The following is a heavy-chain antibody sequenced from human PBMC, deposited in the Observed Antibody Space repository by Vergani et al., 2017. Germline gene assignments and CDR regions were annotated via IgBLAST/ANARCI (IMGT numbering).Heavy chain of an antibody. CDR3: SSKRGACRAAYCHSYDF. J-gene: IGHJ4*02. Sequence: QVQLQESGPGLVKPSETLSLTCTVSGDSVISTDYHWGWIRQPPGKGLEWIGSIDYSGTTSYNPSLESRISISFATPKNQFSLCLTFVTAADTAVYYCSSKRGACRAAYCHSYDFWGPGTLVGVSS. V-gene: IGHV4-39*01. D-gene: IGHD2-15*01. CDR1: GDSVISTDYH. CDR2: IDYSGTT.